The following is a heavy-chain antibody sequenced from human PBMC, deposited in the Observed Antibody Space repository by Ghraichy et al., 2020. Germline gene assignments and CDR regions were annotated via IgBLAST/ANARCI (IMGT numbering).Heavy chain of an antibody. V-gene: IGHV3-43D*03. Sequence: SCAASGFTFGDYAMHWVRQAPGKGLEWVSVISWDGTTTYYGDSVKGRFTISRDNSKNSLYLQMNNLRVEDTALYYCAKAGGGGALFYFNSCGQGTLVTVSS. D-gene: IGHD3-16*01. CDR3: AKAGGGGALFYFNS. CDR1: GFTFGDYA. J-gene: IGHJ4*02. CDR2: ISWDGTTT.